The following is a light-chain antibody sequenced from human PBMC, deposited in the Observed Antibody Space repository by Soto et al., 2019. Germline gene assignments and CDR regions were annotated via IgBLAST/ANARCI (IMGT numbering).Light chain of an antibody. Sequence: QSVLTQPRSVSGSPGQSVTISCTGTSSDVGGYNYVSWYQQHPGRAPKVMIYDVSKRPSGVPDRFSGSKSGNTASLTIFGLQAEDEAAYYCCSYAGSYTYVFGTGTKVTVL. CDR1: SSDVGGYNY. CDR2: DVS. V-gene: IGLV2-11*01. J-gene: IGLJ1*01. CDR3: CSYAGSYTYV.